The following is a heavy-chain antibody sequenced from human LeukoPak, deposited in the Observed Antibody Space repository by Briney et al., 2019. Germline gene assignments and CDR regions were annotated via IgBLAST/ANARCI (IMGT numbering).Heavy chain of an antibody. CDR3: ARDKMIVVALGY. D-gene: IGHD3-22*01. J-gene: IGHJ4*02. CDR1: GFTFSSYG. CDR2: ISYDGSNK. Sequence: GGSLRLSCAASGFTFSSYGMHWVRQAPGKGLEWVAVISYDGSNKYYADSVKGRFTISRDNSKNTLYLQMNSLRAEDTAVYYCARDKMIVVALGYWGQGTLVTVSS. V-gene: IGHV3-30*03.